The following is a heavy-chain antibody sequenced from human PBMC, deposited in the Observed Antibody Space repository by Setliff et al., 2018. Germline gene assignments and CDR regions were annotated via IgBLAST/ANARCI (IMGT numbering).Heavy chain of an antibody. CDR2: IYYSGST. CDR1: GASISSDGYY. D-gene: IGHD6-19*01. J-gene: IGHJ2*01. CDR3: ARSRTIAVKGGVFAV. V-gene: IGHV4-31*03. Sequence: PSETLSLTCSVSGASISSDGYYWSWIRQYPGKGLEGIGYIYYSGSTYYNPSLKSRVTISLDTSENQFALELTSVTATDTAVYYCARSRTIAVKGGVFAVWGRGTLVTVSS.